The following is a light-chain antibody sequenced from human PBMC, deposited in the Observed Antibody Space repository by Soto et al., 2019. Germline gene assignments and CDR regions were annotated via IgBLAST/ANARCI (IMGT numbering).Light chain of an antibody. CDR3: SSHAGSINVV. J-gene: IGLJ2*01. Sequence: QSALTQPPSASGSPGQSVTISCTGTSSDVGGYSAVSWYQQHPGKAPKLMIYEVSKRPSGVPDRFSGSKSGSTASLTVSGLQAEDEADYYCSSHAGSINVVFGGGTKLTVL. CDR1: SSDVGGYSA. CDR2: EVS. V-gene: IGLV2-8*01.